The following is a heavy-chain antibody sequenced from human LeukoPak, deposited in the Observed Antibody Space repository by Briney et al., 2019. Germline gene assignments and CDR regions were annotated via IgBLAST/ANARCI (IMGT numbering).Heavy chain of an antibody. V-gene: IGHV3-23*01. D-gene: IGHD3-10*01. CDR3: ASYGSGSCSLSTD. J-gene: IGHJ4*02. CDR1: GFTFSSYA. Sequence: QAGGSLRLSCAASGFTFSSYAMSWVRQAPGKGLEWVSAISGSGGSTYYADSVKGRFTISRDNSKNTLYLQMNSLRAEDTAVYYCASYGSGSCSLSTDWGQGTLVTVSS. CDR2: ISGSGGST.